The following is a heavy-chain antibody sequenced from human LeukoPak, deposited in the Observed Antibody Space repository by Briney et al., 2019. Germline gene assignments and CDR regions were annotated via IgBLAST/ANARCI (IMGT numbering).Heavy chain of an antibody. CDR3: ARGAEVDSSGWYFRSAFDI. V-gene: IGHV6-1*01. Sequence: SQTLSLTFAISGDSVSSDSAAWNWIRQSPSRGLEWLGRTYYRSKWYNDYAVSVKSRITTNPDTSKNQSSLQLNSVTPEDTAVYYCARGAEVDSSGWYFRSAFDIWGQGTMVTVSS. CDR1: GDSVSSDSAA. J-gene: IGHJ3*02. CDR2: TYYRSKWYN. D-gene: IGHD6-19*01.